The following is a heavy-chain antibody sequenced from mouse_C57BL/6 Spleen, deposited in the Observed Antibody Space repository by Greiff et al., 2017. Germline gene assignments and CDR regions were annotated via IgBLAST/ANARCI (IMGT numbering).Heavy chain of an antibody. V-gene: IGHV1-53*01. CDR1: GYTFTSYW. CDR3: ARDGGYYRRYLGFAD. Sequence: QVQLQQPGTELVKPGASVKLSCKASGYTFTSYWMHWVKQRPGQGLEWIGNINPTNGGTNYNEKFKSKATLTVDTSSSTAYMQLSSLTSEDSAVYYCARDGGYYRRYLGFADWGQGSLVPVSA. CDR2: INPTNGGT. J-gene: IGHJ3*01. D-gene: IGHD2-14*01.